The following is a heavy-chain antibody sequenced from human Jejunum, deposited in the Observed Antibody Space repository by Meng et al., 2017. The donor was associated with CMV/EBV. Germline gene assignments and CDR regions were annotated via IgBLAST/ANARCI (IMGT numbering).Heavy chain of an antibody. CDR2: ISWNSGSV. CDR1: FAFDDYA. J-gene: IGHJ4*02. Sequence: FAFDDYAMHWVRQAPGEGLEWVADISWNSGSVGYADSVKGRFTISRDNAKNALYLQMNSLRPEDTAFYYCVKDTGATGWYHYFDYWGQGTLVTVPQ. CDR3: VKDTGATGWYHYFDY. V-gene: IGHV3-9*01. D-gene: IGHD6-19*01.